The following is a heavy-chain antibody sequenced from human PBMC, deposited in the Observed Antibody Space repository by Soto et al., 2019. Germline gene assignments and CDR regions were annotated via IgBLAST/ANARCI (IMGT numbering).Heavy chain of an antibody. CDR2: VYRTGST. CDR3: ARARATIAAAAIFDC. Sequence: QVQLQESGPGLVKPSGTLSLTCAVSGGSISTSNWWSWVRQPAGKGLEWIGEVYRTGSTNYNPSLESRLTISVDKSKNQFSLKLTSVTAADTAVYYCARARATIAAAAIFDCWGHGTLVTVSS. J-gene: IGHJ4*01. D-gene: IGHD6-13*01. V-gene: IGHV4-4*02. CDR1: GGSISTSNW.